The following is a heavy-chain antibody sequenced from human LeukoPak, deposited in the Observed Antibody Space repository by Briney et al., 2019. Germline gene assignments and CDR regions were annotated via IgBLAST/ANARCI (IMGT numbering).Heavy chain of an antibody. CDR1: GGSISSYY. CDR3: ARDQHSGSWYWGWAFDI. V-gene: IGHV4-4*07. Sequence: SETLSLTCTVSGGSISSYYGSWIRQPAGRGLEWIGRIYTSGSTNYNPSLKSRVTMSVDTSKNQFSLKLSSVTAADTAVYYCARDQHSGSWYWGWAFDIWGQGTMVTVSS. J-gene: IGHJ3*02. CDR2: IYTSGST. D-gene: IGHD6-13*01.